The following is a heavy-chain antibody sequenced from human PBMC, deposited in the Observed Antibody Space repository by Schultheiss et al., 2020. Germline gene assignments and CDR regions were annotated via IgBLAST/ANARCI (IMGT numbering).Heavy chain of an antibody. J-gene: IGHJ4*02. CDR2: ISGSGGST. CDR3: AKDTNYGDPKYYFDY. CDR1: GFTFSSYS. V-gene: IGHV3-23*01. D-gene: IGHD4-17*01. Sequence: GGSLRLSCAASGFTFSSYSMNWVRQAPGKGLEWVSTISGSGGSTYYADSVKGRFTISRDNSKNTLYLQMNSLRAEDTAVYYCAKDTNYGDPKYYFDYWGQGTLVTVSS.